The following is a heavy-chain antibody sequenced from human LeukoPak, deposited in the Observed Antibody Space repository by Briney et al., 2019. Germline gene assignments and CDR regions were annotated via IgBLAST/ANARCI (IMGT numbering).Heavy chain of an antibody. CDR1: GYTFTSYD. Sequence: ASVKVSCMASGYTFTSYDINWVRRATGQGLEWMGWMNPNSGNTGYAQKFQGRVTMTRNTSISTAYMELSSLRSEDTAVYYCARGIRKIFGVVISLVGFDHWGQGTLVTVSS. D-gene: IGHD3-3*01. V-gene: IGHV1-8*01. CDR2: MNPNSGNT. CDR3: ARGIRKIFGVVISLVGFDH. J-gene: IGHJ4*02.